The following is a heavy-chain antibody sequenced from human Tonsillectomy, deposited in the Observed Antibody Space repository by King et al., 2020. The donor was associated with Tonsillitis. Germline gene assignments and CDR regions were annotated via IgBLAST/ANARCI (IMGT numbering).Heavy chain of an antibody. Sequence: VQLVQSGAEVKKPGESLKISCKGSGYTFTTYGIAWVGQMPGKGLEWMGIINLGDSDSIYSPSFKGQVTSSADKSINTAYRQWSSLKASDTAMYYCAKCWATRRGPDYGVDVWGQGTTVTVSS. J-gene: IGHJ6*02. CDR3: AKCWATRRGPDYGVDV. CDR1: GYTFTTYG. V-gene: IGHV5-51*01. D-gene: IGHD5-24*01. CDR2: INLGDSDS.